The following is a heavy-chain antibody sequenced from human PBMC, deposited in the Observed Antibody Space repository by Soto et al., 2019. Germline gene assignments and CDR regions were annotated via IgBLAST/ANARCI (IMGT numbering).Heavy chain of an antibody. CDR3: ARATAYSNNRHFDY. Sequence: EVQLVESGGGLVQPGGSLRLSCTASGFTFSTYDMQWVRQTAGQGLEWVSTPGTVGDTHYSGSVKGRFTISRENAENCLYLQMASLTVGDTAVYYCARATAYSNNRHFDYWGQGTLVTVSS. CDR2: PGTVGDT. D-gene: IGHD3-16*01. J-gene: IGHJ4*02. V-gene: IGHV3-13*04. CDR1: GFTFSTYD.